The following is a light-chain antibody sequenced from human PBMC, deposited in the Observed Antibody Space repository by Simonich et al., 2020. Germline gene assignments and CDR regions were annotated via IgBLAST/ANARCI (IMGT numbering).Light chain of an antibody. CDR2: YKSDSDK. J-gene: IGLJ2*01. CDR1: SGINVDTYR. V-gene: IGLV5-45*01. Sequence: QAVLTQPASLSASPGASARLTCTLRSGINVDTYRIYWYQQKPGIPPQYLLRYKSDSDKQQGSGVPSRFSGSKDASANAGILLISGLQSEDEADYYCMIWHSSAVVFGGGTKLTVL. CDR3: MIWHSSAVV.